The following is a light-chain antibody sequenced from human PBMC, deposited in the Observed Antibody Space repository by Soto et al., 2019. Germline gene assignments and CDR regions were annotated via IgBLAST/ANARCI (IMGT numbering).Light chain of an antibody. Sequence: QSVLTQPASVSGSPGQSITISCTGTSSDVGGYNYVSWYQQHPGKAPKLMIYDVSNRPSGVSNLFSGSKSGNTASLTISGLQAEDEADYSCSSYTSSSIPYVFGPGTNVTVL. V-gene: IGLV2-14*01. CDR3: SSYTSSSIPYV. CDR1: SSDVGGYNY. CDR2: DVS. J-gene: IGLJ1*01.